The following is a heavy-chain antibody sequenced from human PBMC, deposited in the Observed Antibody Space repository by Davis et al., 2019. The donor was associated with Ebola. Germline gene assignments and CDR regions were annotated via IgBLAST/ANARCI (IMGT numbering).Heavy chain of an antibody. V-gene: IGHV4-34*01. D-gene: IGHD1-14*01. CDR2: INHSGST. CDR3: ARGLGMGWFDP. J-gene: IGHJ5*02. Sequence: SETLSLTCAVYGGSFSGYYWSWIRQPPGRGLEWIGEINHSGSTNYNPSLKSRVTIPVDTSKNQFSLKVTSVTAADTAVYYCARGLGMGWFDPWGQGTLVTVSS. CDR1: GGSFSGYY.